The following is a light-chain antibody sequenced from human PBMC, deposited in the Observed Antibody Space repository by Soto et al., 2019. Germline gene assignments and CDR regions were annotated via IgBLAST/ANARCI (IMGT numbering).Light chain of an antibody. CDR3: SSYAGSNVV. J-gene: IGLJ2*01. CDR2: EVS. Sequence: QSALTQPPSASGSPGQSVTISCTGTSSDVGGYNYVSWYQQDPGKAPKLIIYEVSRRPSGVPDRFSGSKSGNTASLTVSGLQAEDEADYYCSSYAGSNVVFGGGTKLNVL. CDR1: SSDVGGYNY. V-gene: IGLV2-8*01.